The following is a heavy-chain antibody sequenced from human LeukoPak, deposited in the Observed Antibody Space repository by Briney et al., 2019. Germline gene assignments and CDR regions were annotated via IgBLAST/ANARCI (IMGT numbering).Heavy chain of an antibody. CDR3: AKGVATIWGFDY. CDR2: ISYDGSNK. D-gene: IGHD5-12*01. Sequence: PGRSLRLSCAASGFTFSSYGMHWVRQAPGKGLEWVAVISYDGSNKYYADSVKGRFTISRDNSKNTLYLQMNSLRAEDTAVYYCAKGVATIWGFDYWGQGTLVTVSP. CDR1: GFTFSSYG. J-gene: IGHJ4*02. V-gene: IGHV3-30*18.